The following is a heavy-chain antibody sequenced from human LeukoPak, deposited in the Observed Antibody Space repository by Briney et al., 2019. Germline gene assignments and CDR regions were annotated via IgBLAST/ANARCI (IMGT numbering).Heavy chain of an antibody. Sequence: PSETLSLTCTVSGGSISGSSYYWGWIRQPPGKGLEWIGSMYYDGSTYYNPSLKSRVTISLDTSKNQFSLKLSSVTAADTAVYYCARHISGPWGVPDYWGQGTLVTVSS. J-gene: IGHJ4*02. CDR3: ARHISGPWGVPDY. CDR2: MYYDGST. D-gene: IGHD3-10*01. CDR1: GGSISGSSYY. V-gene: IGHV4-39*01.